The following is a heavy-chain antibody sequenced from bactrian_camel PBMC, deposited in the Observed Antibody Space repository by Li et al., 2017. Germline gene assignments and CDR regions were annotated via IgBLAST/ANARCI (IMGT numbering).Heavy chain of an antibody. V-gene: IGHV3S31*01. D-gene: IGHD7*01. CDR1: GFTFSSYA. Sequence: VQLVESGGGLVQPGGSVRLSCAASGFTFSSYAMTWVRQAPGKGLEWVSGINSDGTNAYYRDSLKGRFTISRDNTKRTLYLQLSNLKTEGTGMYYCALAPRPRSTQTSTPRGQGTQVTVS. CDR3: ALAPRPRSTQTSTP. J-gene: IGHJ4*01. CDR2: INSDGTNA.